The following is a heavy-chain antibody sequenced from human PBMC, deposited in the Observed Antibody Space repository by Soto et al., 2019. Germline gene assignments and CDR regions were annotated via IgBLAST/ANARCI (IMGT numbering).Heavy chain of an antibody. CDR3: ARGGYFYYYGMDV. CDR1: GGSFSGYY. CDR2: INHSGST. V-gene: IGHV4-34*01. D-gene: IGHD2-15*01. J-gene: IGHJ6*02. Sequence: ASETLSLTWAVYGGSFSGYYWSWIRQPPGKGLEWIGEINHSGSTNYNPSLKSRVTISVETSKNQFSLKLSSVTPAGTAVYYCARGGYFYYYGMDVWGQGTTVTVSS.